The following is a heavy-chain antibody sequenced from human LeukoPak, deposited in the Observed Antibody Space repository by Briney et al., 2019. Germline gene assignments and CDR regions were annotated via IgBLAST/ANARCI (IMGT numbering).Heavy chain of an antibody. J-gene: IGHJ3*02. CDR3: ARVARAVTSDHDAFDI. V-gene: IGHV1-18*01. CDR1: GYTFTSYG. D-gene: IGHD4-17*01. CDR2: ISGYNGNT. Sequence: GASVKVSCKASGYTFTSYGVTWVRQAPGQGLEWMGWISGYNGNTNYTQKFQGRVTMTTDTSTSTAYMELRSLRSDDTAVYYCARVARAVTSDHDAFDIWGQGTMVTVSS.